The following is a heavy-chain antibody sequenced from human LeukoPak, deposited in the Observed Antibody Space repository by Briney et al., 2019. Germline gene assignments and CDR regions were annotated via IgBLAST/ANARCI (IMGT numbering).Heavy chain of an antibody. CDR3: ARDRDGYNFFNY. D-gene: IGHD5-24*01. CDR2: IYYSGST. J-gene: IGHJ4*02. CDR1: GGSISSYY. Sequence: SETLSLTCTVSGGSISSYYWSWIRQPPGKGLEWIGYIYYSGSTNYNPSLKSRVTISVDTSKNQFSLKLSSVTAADTAVYYCARDRDGYNFFNYWGQGTLVTVSS. V-gene: IGHV4-59*01.